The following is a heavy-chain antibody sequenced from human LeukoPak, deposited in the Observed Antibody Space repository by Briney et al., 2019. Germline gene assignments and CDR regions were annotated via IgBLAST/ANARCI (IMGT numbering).Heavy chain of an antibody. CDR1: GGSISSYY. J-gene: IGHJ5*02. CDR2: IYTSGST. V-gene: IGHV4-4*07. D-gene: IGHD2-15*01. Sequence: MTSETLSLTCTVSGGSISSYYWSWIRQPAGKGLEWIGRIYTSGSTNYNPSLKSRVTISVDTSKNQFSLKLSSVTAADTAVYYCARDVADCSGGSCYSWFDPWGQGTLVTVSS. CDR3: ARDVADCSGGSCYSWFDP.